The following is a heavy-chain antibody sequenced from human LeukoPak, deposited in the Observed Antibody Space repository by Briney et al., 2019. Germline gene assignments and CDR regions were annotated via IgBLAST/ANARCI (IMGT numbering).Heavy chain of an antibody. Sequence: GGSLRLSCAASEFTFSSYWMNWVRQAPGKGLEWVSYISSSSSTIYYADSVKGRFTISRDNAKNSLYLQMNSLRAEDTAVYYCARDPGGVATPDAFDIWGQGTMVTVSS. D-gene: IGHD5-12*01. CDR3: ARDPGGVATPDAFDI. V-gene: IGHV3-48*01. J-gene: IGHJ3*02. CDR2: ISSSSSTI. CDR1: EFTFSSYW.